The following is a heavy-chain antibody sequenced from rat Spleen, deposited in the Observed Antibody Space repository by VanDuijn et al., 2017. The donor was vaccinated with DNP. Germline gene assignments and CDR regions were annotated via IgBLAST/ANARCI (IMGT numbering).Heavy chain of an antibody. CDR2: ISTSGGST. Sequence: EVQLVESGGGLVQPGRSLKLSCAASGFTFSNYGMAWVRQAPTKGLEWVATISTSGGSTYYRDSVKGRFTISRDNAKSTLYLQMNSLRSEDTATYYCTRGGYGFDYWGQGVMVTVSS. CDR3: TRGGYGFDY. J-gene: IGHJ2*01. CDR1: GFTFSNYG. D-gene: IGHD1-11*01. V-gene: IGHV5-46*01.